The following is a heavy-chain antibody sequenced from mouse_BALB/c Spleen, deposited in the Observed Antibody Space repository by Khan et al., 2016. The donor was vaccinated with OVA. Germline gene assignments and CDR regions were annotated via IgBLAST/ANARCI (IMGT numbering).Heavy chain of an antibody. J-gene: IGHJ3*01. Sequence: EVQLQQSGPELMKPGASVKISCKASGYSFTSYYIHWVKESHGKSLEWIGYIDPFSGGTTYNQKFKGKATLTVDKSSSTAHIHLSNLTSEDSAVYYCTRHGYVAWFTYWGQGTLVTVSA. CDR3: TRHGYVAWFTY. CDR1: GYSFTSYY. V-gene: IGHV1S135*01. CDR2: IDPFSGGT. D-gene: IGHD2-2*01.